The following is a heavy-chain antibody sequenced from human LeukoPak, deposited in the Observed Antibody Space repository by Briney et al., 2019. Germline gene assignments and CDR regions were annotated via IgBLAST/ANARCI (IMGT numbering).Heavy chain of an antibody. CDR1: VDTLTALS. J-gene: IGHJ3*02. D-gene: IGHD3-22*01. CDR2: FHPEDGET. V-gene: IGHV1-24*01. Sequence: GSSVKVSCMVSVDTLTALSMHWVRQAPGKGLEWMGGFHPEDGETIYAQKFQGRVTMTEDTSTDTAYMELRSLRSDDTAVYYCARDGPTMIVVVPDAFDIWGQGTMVTVSS. CDR3: ARDGPTMIVVVPDAFDI.